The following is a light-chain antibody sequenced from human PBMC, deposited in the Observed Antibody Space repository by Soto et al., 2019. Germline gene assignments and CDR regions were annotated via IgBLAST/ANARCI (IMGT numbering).Light chain of an antibody. V-gene: IGLV2-14*01. CDR1: CSDVGGYNY. Sequence: QSVLTQPASVSGSPGQSITISCTGTCSDVGGYNYVSWYQQLPGKAPKLMIYDVSNRPSGVSSRFSGSKSGNTASLTISGLQAEDEADYYCSSYTSSSTLFGSGTKVTVL. J-gene: IGLJ1*01. CDR3: SSYTSSSTL. CDR2: DVS.